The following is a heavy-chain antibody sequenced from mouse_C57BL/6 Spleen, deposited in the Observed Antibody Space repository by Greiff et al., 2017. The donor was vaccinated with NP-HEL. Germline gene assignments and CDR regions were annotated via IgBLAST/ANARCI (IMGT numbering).Heavy chain of an antibody. CDR2: INPYNGDT. Sequence: EVQLQQSGPELVKPGDSVKISCKASGYSFTGYFMNWVMQSHGKSLEWIGRINPYNGDTFYNQKFKGKATLTVDKSSSTAHMELRSLTSEDSAVYYCARTGLRPAMDYWGQGTSVTVSS. V-gene: IGHV1-20*01. J-gene: IGHJ4*01. CDR3: ARTGLRPAMDY. D-gene: IGHD2-4*01. CDR1: GYSFTGYF.